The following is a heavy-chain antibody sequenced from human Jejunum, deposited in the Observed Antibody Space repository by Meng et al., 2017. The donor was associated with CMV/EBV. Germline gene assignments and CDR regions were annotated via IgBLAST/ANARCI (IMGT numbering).Heavy chain of an antibody. CDR2: IRGSGDNI. J-gene: IGHJ5*02. D-gene: IGHD2-2*02. CDR1: TYS. Sequence: TYSINWVRQAPGKGLEWVSSIRGSGDNIYYADSVKSRFTISRDNAKNSLFLQMNSLRAEDTAVYYCARGLMGCTSTSCYSGWFDPWGQGTLVTVSS. V-gene: IGHV3-21*01. CDR3: ARGLMGCTSTSCYSGWFDP.